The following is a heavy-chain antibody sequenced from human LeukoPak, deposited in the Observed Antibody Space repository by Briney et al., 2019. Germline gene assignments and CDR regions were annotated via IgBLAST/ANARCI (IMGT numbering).Heavy chain of an antibody. CDR1: GFTFSSYA. Sequence: GGSLRLSCVASGFTFSSYAMSWVRQAPGKGLEWVSAISGSGGSTYYADSVKGRFTISRDNSKNTLYLQMNSLRAEDTAVYYCAKTAYDSSGYPYYFDYWGQGTLVTVSS. V-gene: IGHV3-23*01. CDR3: AKTAYDSSGYPYYFDY. J-gene: IGHJ4*02. CDR2: ISGSGGST. D-gene: IGHD3-22*01.